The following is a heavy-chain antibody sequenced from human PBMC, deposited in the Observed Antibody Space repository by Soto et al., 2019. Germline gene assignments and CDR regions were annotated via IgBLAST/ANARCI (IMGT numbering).Heavy chain of an antibody. J-gene: IGHJ5*02. Sequence: LRLSFAASGFTFSDYYMSWIRQAPWKVLEWVSYISSSGSTIYYADSVKGRFTISRDNAKNSLYLQMNSLRAEDTAVYYCARGLDSGDYVDSFDPWRQGTLVTVSS. D-gene: IGHD4-17*01. CDR3: ARGLDSGDYVDSFDP. V-gene: IGHV3-11*01. CDR1: GFTFSDYY. CDR2: ISSSGSTI.